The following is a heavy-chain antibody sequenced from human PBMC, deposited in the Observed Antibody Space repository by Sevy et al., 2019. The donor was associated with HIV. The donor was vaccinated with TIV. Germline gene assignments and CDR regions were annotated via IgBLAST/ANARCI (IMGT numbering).Heavy chain of an antibody. Sequence: SETLSLTCAVYGGSFSGYYWSWIRQPPGKGLEWIGEINHSGSTNYNPSLKSRVTISVDTSKNQFSLKLSSVTAADTAVYYCVRGPRRMTTAKRGYYYYGMDVWGQGTTVTVSS. CDR2: INHSGST. J-gene: IGHJ6*02. D-gene: IGHD4-4*01. V-gene: IGHV4-34*01. CDR1: GGSFSGYY. CDR3: VRGPRRMTTAKRGYYYYGMDV.